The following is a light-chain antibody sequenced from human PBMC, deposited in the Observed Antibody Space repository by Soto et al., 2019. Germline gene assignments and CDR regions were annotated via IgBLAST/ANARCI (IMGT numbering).Light chain of an antibody. CDR2: LEGSGSS. Sequence: QPVLTHSSSASASLGSSVKLTCTLSSGHSRYIIAWHQQQSGKAPRYLMKLEGSGSSTKVSVAPDRFSGSSCGADRSPTISTRRPEDAADDVCETCDSDTQVFGTGTKGTGL. CDR3: ETCDSDTQV. J-gene: IGLJ1*01. V-gene: IGLV4-60*03. CDR1: SGHSRYI.